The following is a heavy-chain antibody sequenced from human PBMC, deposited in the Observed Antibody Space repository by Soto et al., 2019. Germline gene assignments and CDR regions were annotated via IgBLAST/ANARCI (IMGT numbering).Heavy chain of an antibody. CDR2: IHSSGTT. J-gene: IGHJ4*02. CDR3: AAGEASSRNLAPYYLDF. D-gene: IGHD6-13*01. CDR1: GGSMRNYF. V-gene: IGHV4-59*01. Sequence: SETLSLTCTVSGGSMRNYFLTWIRQPPGKGLEWIGYIHSSGTTSFFPSYNPSLRSRVTISEDTSKNQFSLKLLSVTTADTAVYFCAAGEASSRNLAPYYLDFWGQGTLVTVSS.